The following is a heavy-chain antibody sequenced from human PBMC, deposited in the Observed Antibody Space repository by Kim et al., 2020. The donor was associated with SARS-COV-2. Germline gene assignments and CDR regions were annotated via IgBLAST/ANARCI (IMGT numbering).Heavy chain of an antibody. CDR2: IYYSGST. V-gene: IGHV4-59*13. D-gene: IGHD2-21*02. CDR1: GGSISSYY. CDR3: ARVGETYCGGDCYSAFDY. Sequence: SETLSLTCTASGGSISSYYWSWIRQPPGKGLEWIGYIYYSGSTNYNPSPKSRVTISVHTSKNQFSLKLSSVTAADTAVYYCARVGETYCGGDCYSAFDYWGQGTLVTVSS. J-gene: IGHJ4*02.